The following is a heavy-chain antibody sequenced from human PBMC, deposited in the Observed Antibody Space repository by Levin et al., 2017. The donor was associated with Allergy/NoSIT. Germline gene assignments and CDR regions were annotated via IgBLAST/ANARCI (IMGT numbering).Heavy chain of an antibody. CDR3: ARSSGLFNDY. CDR1: GFTFSDYS. V-gene: IGHV3-49*03. CDR2: ITSKAYGGAS. J-gene: IGHJ4*02. D-gene: IGHD3-10*01. Sequence: GESLKISCTGSGFTFSDYSMTWFRQAPGKGLEWVAFITSKAYGGASEYAASVEGRHTLSRDDSKNVAYLQMNSLKTEDTAVYYCARSSGLFNDYWGQGTLVTVSS.